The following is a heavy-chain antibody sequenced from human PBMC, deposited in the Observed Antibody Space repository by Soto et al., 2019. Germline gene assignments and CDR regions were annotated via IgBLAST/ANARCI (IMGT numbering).Heavy chain of an antibody. V-gene: IGHV1-69*13. CDR1: GGTFSSYA. CDR3: ARDTGVLLRRPPNWFDP. J-gene: IGHJ5*02. CDR2: IIPIFGTA. D-gene: IGHD3-10*01. Sequence: SVKVSCKASGGTFSSYAISWVRQAPGQGLEWMGGIIPIFGTANYAQKFQGRVTITADESTSTAYMELSSLRSEDTAVYYCARDTGVLLRRPPNWFDPWGQGTLVTVSS.